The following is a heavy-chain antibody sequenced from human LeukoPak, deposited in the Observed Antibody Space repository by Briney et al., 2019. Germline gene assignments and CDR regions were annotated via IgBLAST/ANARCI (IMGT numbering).Heavy chain of an antibody. CDR2: IYYSGST. CDR1: GGSISSYY. V-gene: IGHV4-59*08. D-gene: IGHD3-22*01. Sequence: SEPLSLTCTVSGGSISSYYWSWLRQPPGKGLEWIGYIYYSGSTNYNPSLKSRVTISVDTSKNQFSLKLSSVTAADTAVYYCARLPGDYYDSSGYFDYWGQGTLVTVSS. CDR3: ARLPGDYYDSSGYFDY. J-gene: IGHJ4*02.